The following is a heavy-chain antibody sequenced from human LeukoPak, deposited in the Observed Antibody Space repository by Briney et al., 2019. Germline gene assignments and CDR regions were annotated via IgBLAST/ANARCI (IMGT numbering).Heavy chain of an antibody. CDR2: IRGDGVTT. Sequence: GGSLRLSCAASGFTFSSHGMNWVRQAPGKGLEWVSGIRGDGVTTYYADSVKGRFTISRDNSKNTLYLQMNSLRAEDTAVYYCAGGLSGYASSLGYWGQGTLVTVSA. J-gene: IGHJ4*02. V-gene: IGHV3-23*01. CDR3: AGGLSGYASSLGY. CDR1: GFTFSSHG. D-gene: IGHD6-6*01.